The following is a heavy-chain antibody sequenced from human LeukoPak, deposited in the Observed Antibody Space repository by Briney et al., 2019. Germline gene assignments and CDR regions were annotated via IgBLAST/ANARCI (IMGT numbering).Heavy chain of an antibody. D-gene: IGHD3-10*01. Sequence: GGSLRLSCAASGFTFGSYAMTWVRQAPGKGLEWVSGITGIDGSTYYADSVKGRFTISRDNSKNTLYLQMNSLRGEDTAAYYCAKDAVRGSGRINWFDSWGQGTLVTVSS. CDR3: AKDAVRGSGRINWFDS. CDR1: GFTFGSYA. CDR2: ITGIDGST. V-gene: IGHV3-23*01. J-gene: IGHJ5*01.